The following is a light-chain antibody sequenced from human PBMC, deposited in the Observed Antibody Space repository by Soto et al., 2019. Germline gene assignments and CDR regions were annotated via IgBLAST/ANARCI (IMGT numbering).Light chain of an antibody. J-gene: IGKJ2*03. CDR3: QQYRTSPPIS. V-gene: IGKV3-20*01. Sequence: EVVLTQSPDTLSLSPGERATLSCRASERVSSSYFAWYQQKPGQAPRLLIYAASRRAAGIPDRFSGGGSETDFSLTISRLEPEDFAVYYCQQYRTSPPISFGQGTKVDIK. CDR2: AAS. CDR1: ERVSSSY.